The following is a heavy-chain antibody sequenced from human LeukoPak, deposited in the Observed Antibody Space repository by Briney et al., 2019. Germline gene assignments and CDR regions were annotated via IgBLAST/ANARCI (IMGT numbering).Heavy chain of an antibody. J-gene: IGHJ6*02. CDR1: GYTFTSYG. D-gene: IGHD5-18*01. CDR3: ARGKQQSYGMDV. V-gene: IGHV1-18*01. CDR2: ISSYNGNT. Sequence: GASVKVSCKASGYTFTSYGISWERHAPGQRPERMGWISSYNGNTNYAQNLQGRVTITTDTSTSTSYMERRSLRSDDAAVYYCARGKQQSYGMDVWGQGTTVTVSS.